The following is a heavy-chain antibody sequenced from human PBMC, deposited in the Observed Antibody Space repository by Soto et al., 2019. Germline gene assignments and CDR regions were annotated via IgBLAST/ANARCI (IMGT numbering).Heavy chain of an antibody. V-gene: IGHV3-21*01. J-gene: IGHJ6*02. Sequence: PGGSLRLSCAASGFTFSSYSMNWVRQAPGKGLEWVSSISSSSSYIYYADSVKGRFTISRDNAKNSLYLQMNSLRAEDTAVYYCARDVATIFDYYYYGMDVWGQGTTVTV. D-gene: IGHD5-12*01. CDR1: GFTFSSYS. CDR3: ARDVATIFDYYYYGMDV. CDR2: ISSSSSYI.